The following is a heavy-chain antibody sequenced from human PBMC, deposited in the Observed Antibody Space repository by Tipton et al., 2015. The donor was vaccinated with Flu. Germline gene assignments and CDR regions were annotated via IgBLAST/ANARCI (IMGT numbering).Heavy chain of an antibody. V-gene: IGHV1-46*01. D-gene: IGHD3-16*01. CDR1: GYSFTNYY. CDR3: ARDMGGFDY. CDR2: ILPSDGST. J-gene: IGHJ4*02. Sequence: QLVQSGAEVTKPGASVKVSCKASGYSFTNYYIHWVRQAPGQGLEWMGVILPSDGSTTYAQKFQGRVTVTSDTSTSTVYMELNSLKSEDTAMYYCARDMGGFDYWGQGALVTVSS.